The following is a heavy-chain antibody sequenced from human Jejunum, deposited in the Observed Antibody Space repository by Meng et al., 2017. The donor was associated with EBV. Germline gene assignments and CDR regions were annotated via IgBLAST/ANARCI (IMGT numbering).Heavy chain of an antibody. Sequence: RRPGSGHVMGTPSEPLSLTCTVSGGSVNRGNVYWSWIRQPPGKGLEWIGYIYYSGSTNYIPSLKSRVTISLDTSKNQFSLKLSSVTAADTAVYYCAGLRYSGYDRAFDYWGQGALVTVSS. CDR2: IYYSGST. CDR1: GGSVNRGNVY. D-gene: IGHD5-12*01. J-gene: IGHJ4*02. V-gene: IGHV4-61*01. CDR3: AGLRYSGYDRAFDY.